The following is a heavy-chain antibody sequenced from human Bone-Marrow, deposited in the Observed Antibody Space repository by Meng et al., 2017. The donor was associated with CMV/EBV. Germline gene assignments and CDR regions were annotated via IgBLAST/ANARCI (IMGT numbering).Heavy chain of an antibody. CDR3: AKLVVRTGDY. V-gene: IGHV3-73*01. Sequence: GESLKISCAASGFTFSGSAMHWVRQASGKGLEWVGRIRSKANSYATAYAASVKGRFTISRDDSKNTAYLQMNSLRAEDTAVYYCAKLVVRTGDYWGQGTLVTVSS. D-gene: IGHD4-23*01. CDR2: IRSKANSYAT. J-gene: IGHJ4*02. CDR1: GFTFSGSA.